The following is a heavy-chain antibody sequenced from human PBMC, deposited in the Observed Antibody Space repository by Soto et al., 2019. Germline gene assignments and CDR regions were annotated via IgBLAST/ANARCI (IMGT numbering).Heavy chain of an antibody. CDR1: GGTFSSYA. CDR3: ATSLVWGVDTDMGPGENWFDP. Sequence: QVQLVQSGAEVKKPGSSVKVSCKASGGTFSSYAISWVRQAPGQGLEWMGGIIPIFGTANYAQKFQGRVTITADESMSTAYMELSSLRSEYTALYYCATSLVWGVDTDMGPGENWFDPWGQGTLVTVSS. J-gene: IGHJ5*02. V-gene: IGHV1-69*12. CDR2: IIPIFGTA. D-gene: IGHD5-18*01.